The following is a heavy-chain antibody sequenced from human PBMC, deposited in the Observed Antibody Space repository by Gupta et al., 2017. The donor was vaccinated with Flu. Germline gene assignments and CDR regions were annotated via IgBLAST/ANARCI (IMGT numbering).Heavy chain of an antibody. CDR1: GFTFSSYE. V-gene: IGHV3-48*03. Sequence: EVQLVESGGGLVQPGGSLRLSCAASGFTFSSYEMNWVRQAPGKGLEWVSYISSSGSTIYYADSVKGRFTSARDNAKNSLYLQMNSRRAEDTAVYYWARGYCSGGSCYRPSYYYYYGMDVWGQGTTVTVSS. D-gene: IGHD2-15*01. CDR2: ISSSGSTI. CDR3: ARGYCSGGSCYRPSYYYYYGMDV. J-gene: IGHJ6*02.